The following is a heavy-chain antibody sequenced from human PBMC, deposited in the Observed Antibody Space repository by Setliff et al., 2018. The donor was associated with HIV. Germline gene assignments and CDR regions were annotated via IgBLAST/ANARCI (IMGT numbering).Heavy chain of an antibody. Sequence: GGSLRLSCAASGFTFSSYWMHWVRQAPGKGLVWVSRINSDGSSTSYADSVKGRFTISRDNAKNTLYLQMNSLRAEDTAVYYCARVPSVVVTDDAFDIWGQGTMVTVSS. CDR1: GFTFSSYW. V-gene: IGHV3-74*01. CDR3: ARVPSVVVTDDAFDI. CDR2: INSDGSST. J-gene: IGHJ3*02. D-gene: IGHD2-21*02.